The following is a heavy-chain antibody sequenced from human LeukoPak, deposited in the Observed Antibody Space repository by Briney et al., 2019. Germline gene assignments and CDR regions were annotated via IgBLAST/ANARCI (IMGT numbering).Heavy chain of an antibody. CDR2: IIPILGIA. CDR3: ASWRYCSGGSCYSPRYYYYGMDV. CDR1: GGTFSSYA. D-gene: IGHD2-15*01. Sequence: ASVKVSCKASGGTFSSYAISWERQAPGQGLEWMGRIIPILGIANYAQKFQGRVTITADKSTSTAYMELSSLRSEDTAVYYCASWRYCSGGSCYSPRYYYYGMDVWGQGTTVTVSS. J-gene: IGHJ6*02. V-gene: IGHV1-69*04.